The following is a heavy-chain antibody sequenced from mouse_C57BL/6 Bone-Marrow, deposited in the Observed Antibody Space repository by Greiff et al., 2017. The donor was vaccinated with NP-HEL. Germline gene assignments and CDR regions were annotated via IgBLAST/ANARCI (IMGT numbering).Heavy chain of an antibody. Sequence: QVQLQQPGAERGKPGASVKLSCKASGYTFTSYWMHWVKQRPGRGLEWIGRIDPNSGGTKYNEKFKSKATLTVDKPSSTAYMQLSSLTSEDSAVYYYASSTMVTTGYAMDYWGQGTSVTVSS. CDR1: GYTFTSYW. CDR2: IDPNSGGT. V-gene: IGHV1-72*01. D-gene: IGHD2-2*01. J-gene: IGHJ4*01. CDR3: ASSTMVTTGYAMDY.